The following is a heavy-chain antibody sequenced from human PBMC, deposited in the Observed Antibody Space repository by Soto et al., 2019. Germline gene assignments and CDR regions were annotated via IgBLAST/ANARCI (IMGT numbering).Heavy chain of an antibody. CDR2: INHSGST. CDR3: ARGRGRQWLVAAEYFQH. J-gene: IGHJ1*01. CDR1: GGSFRGYY. V-gene: IGHV4-34*01. D-gene: IGHD6-19*01. Sequence: PSETLSLTCAVYGGSFRGYYWSWIRQPPGKGLEWIGEINHSGSTNYNPSLKSRVTISVDTSKNQFSLKLSSVTAADTAVYYCARGRGRQWLVAAEYFQHWGQGTLVTVSS.